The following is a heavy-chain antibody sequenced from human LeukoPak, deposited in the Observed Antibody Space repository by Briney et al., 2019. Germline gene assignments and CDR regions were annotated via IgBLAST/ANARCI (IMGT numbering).Heavy chain of an antibody. CDR2: ISGSGGST. D-gene: IGHD1-7*01. V-gene: IGHV3-23*01. Sequence: GGSLRLSCAASGFTFSSYAMSWVRQAPRKGLEWVSAISGSGGSTYYADSAKGRFTISRDNSKNTLYLQMNSLRAEDTAVYYCAKEQPKITGTTYYYYYYMDVWGKGTTVTVSS. J-gene: IGHJ6*03. CDR3: AKEQPKITGTTYYYYYYMDV. CDR1: GFTFSSYA.